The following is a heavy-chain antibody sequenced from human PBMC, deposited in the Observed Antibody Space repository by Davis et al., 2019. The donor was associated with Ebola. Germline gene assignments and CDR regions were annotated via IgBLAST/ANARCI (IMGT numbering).Heavy chain of an antibody. D-gene: IGHD2-2*01. J-gene: IGHJ6*03. CDR1: GFSFSSYA. V-gene: IGHV3-23*01. CDR3: AKARYCSSTSCSPRMDV. Sequence: PGGSLRLSCAASGFSFSSYAMSWVRQAPGKGLEWVSAISGSGGRTYYADSVKGRFTISRDNSKNTLCLQMNSLRAEDTAVYYCAKARYCSSTSCSPRMDVWGKGTTVTVSS. CDR2: ISGSGGRT.